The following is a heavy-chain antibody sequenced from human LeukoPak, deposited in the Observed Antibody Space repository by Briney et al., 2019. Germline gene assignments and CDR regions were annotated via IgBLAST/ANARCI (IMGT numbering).Heavy chain of an antibody. CDR3: ARDRGDSGLDY. CDR1: GFTFSSYS. J-gene: IGHJ4*02. D-gene: IGHD5-12*01. CDR2: ISSSSSYI. Sequence: PGGSLRLSCAASGFTFSSYSMNWVRQAPGKGLEWVSSISSSSSYIYYAGSVKGRFTISRDNAKNSLYLQMNSLRAEDTAVYYCARDRGDSGLDYWGQGTLVTVSS. V-gene: IGHV3-21*01.